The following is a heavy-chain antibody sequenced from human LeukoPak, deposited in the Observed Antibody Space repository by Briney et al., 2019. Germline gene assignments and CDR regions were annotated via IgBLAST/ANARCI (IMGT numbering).Heavy chain of an antibody. J-gene: IGHJ5*02. D-gene: IGHD6-6*01. Sequence: GGSLRLSCAASGFTFNTYTMNWVRQAPGKGLGWVSGISGGGGSTYYADSVKGRFTISRDNSKNTLYLQMNSLRAEDTAVYYCAKDYSSSLTNWFDPWGQGTLVTVSS. CDR1: GFTFNTYT. CDR3: AKDYSSSLTNWFDP. V-gene: IGHV3-23*01. CDR2: ISGGGGST.